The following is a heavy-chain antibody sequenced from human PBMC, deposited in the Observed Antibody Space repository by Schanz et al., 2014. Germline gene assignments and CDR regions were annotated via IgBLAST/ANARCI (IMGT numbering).Heavy chain of an antibody. CDR3: AKQHGVIQQVSDY. Sequence: EVQLVESGGGLVQPGGSLRLSCAASGFTFSTYWMHWVRQAPGKVLVWVSNINSDGTTTTYADSVKGRFTISRDNAENTLYLQMNSLRAEDTAVYYCAKQHGVIQQVSDYWGQGTLVTVSS. CDR2: INSDGTTT. D-gene: IGHD3-22*01. J-gene: IGHJ4*02. CDR1: GFTFSTYW. V-gene: IGHV3-74*01.